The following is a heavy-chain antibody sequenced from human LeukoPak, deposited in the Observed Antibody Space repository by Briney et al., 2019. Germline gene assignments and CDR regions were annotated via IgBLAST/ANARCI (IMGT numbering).Heavy chain of an antibody. CDR1: GFTFCGSA. D-gene: IGHD3-10*01. V-gene: IGHV3-73*01. J-gene: IGHJ4*02. Sequence: GGSLRLSCAASGFTFCGSAMHWVRQASGKGLEWVGRIRSKANSYATAYAASVKGRFTISRDDSKNTAYLQMNSLKTEDTAVYYCTSLGPSGGLYWGQGTLVTVSS. CDR2: IRSKANSYAT. CDR3: TSLGPSGGLY.